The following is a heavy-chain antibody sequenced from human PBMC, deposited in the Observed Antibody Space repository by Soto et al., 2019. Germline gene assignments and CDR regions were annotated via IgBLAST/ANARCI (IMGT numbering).Heavy chain of an antibody. CDR2: IDGGADRT. CDR1: GFTFSDNA. J-gene: IGHJ3*02. CDR3: AKDIIRWAFDI. V-gene: IGHV3-23*01. D-gene: IGHD2-15*01. Sequence: GGSLRLSCTTSGFTFSDNAMSWVRQTPGRGLDWVSAIDGGADRTHYAGSVSGRFTISRDKSKNTLYLQMNSLRVEDTAIYYCAKDIIRWAFDIWGQGTMVTVAS.